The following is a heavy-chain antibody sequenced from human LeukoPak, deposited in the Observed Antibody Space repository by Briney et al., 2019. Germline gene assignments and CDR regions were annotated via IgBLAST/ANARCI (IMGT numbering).Heavy chain of an antibody. CDR1: GYSFNSYW. V-gene: IGHV5-51*01. CDR3: AREGKDGFRTIDY. CDR2: YPGDSDT. D-gene: IGHD5-24*01. Sequence: GESLKISCKASGYSFNSYWIGWVRQMPGKGLEWMGIYPGDSDTRYSPSFQGQVTISADKSISTAYLQWTSLKASDTAMYYCAREGKDGFRTIDYWGQGTLVTVSS. J-gene: IGHJ4*02.